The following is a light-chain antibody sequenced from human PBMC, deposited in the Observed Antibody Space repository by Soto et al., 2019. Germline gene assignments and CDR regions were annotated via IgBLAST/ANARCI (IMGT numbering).Light chain of an antibody. CDR3: CSYAGSRSYV. J-gene: IGLJ1*01. CDR2: EVS. Sequence: QSVLTQPASVSGSPGQSITISCTGTSSDVGSYNLVSWYQQHPGKAHKLMIYEVSKRPSGVSNRFSGAKSGNTASLTISGLQAEDEDDYYYCSYAGSRSYVLGTGTKLTVL. V-gene: IGLV2-23*02. CDR1: SSDVGSYNL.